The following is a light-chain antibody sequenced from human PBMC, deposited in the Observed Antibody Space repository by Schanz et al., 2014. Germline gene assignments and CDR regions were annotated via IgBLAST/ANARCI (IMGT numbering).Light chain of an antibody. Sequence: QSALTQPPSASGSPGQSVAISCTGTSSDVGGYNYVSWYQHHPGKAPKLLIYEVNYRPSGVPDRFSGSKSGNTASLTISGLQTDDEADYYCCSFVGSWVFGGGTKLTVL. CDR3: CSFVGSWV. CDR2: EVN. V-gene: IGLV2-8*01. J-gene: IGLJ3*02. CDR1: SSDVGGYNY.